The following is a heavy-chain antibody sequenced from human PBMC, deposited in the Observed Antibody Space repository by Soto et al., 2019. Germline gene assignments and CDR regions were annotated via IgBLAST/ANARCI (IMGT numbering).Heavy chain of an antibody. Sequence: PGGSLRLSCAASGFTFSSYAMHWVRQAPGKGLEWVAVISYDGSNKYYADSVKVRFTISRDNSKNTLYLQMDSLRAEDTAVYYCEREQAYDILTGSPPKSLDYWGQGTLVTVSS. CDR3: EREQAYDILTGSPPKSLDY. V-gene: IGHV3-30-3*01. J-gene: IGHJ4*02. CDR1: GFTFSSYA. CDR2: ISYDGSNK. D-gene: IGHD3-9*01.